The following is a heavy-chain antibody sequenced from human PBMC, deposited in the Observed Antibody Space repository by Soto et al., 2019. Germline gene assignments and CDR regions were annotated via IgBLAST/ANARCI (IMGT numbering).Heavy chain of an antibody. D-gene: IGHD6-13*01. CDR3: ARDDSSSWSYFDY. CDR1: GYTFTGYA. V-gene: IGHV1-3*01. CDR2: INAGNGNT. Sequence: ASVKVSCKASGYTFTGYAMHWVRQAPGQRLEWMGWINAGNGNTKYSQKLQGRVTMTTDTSTSTAYMELRSLRSDDTAVYYCARDDSSSWSYFDYWGQGTLVTVSS. J-gene: IGHJ4*02.